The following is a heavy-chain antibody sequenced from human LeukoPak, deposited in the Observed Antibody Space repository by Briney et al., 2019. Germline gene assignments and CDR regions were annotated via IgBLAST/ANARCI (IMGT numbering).Heavy chain of an antibody. D-gene: IGHD2-15*01. CDR2: IYTRGST. CDR3: ARGRYCSADICSGGDAFDI. CDR1: GGSINNYY. Sequence: SETLSLTCTVSGGSINNYYWSWIRQPAGKGLESIGRIYTRGSTNYNPSLKSRVTMSVDTSKNQFSLKLSSVTAADTAVYYCARGRYCSADICSGGDAFDIWGQGTMVSVSS. V-gene: IGHV4-4*07. J-gene: IGHJ3*02.